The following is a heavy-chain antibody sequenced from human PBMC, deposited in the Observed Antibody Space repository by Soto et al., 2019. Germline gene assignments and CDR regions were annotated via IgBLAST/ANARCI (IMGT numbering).Heavy chain of an antibody. V-gene: IGHV5-51*07. Sequence: GSSLNTCYXCGGNSFTMYWIAWLHAMAGRGPEWMGIIYTGDSDTTYSSPFRGQATITADKTISTVYLQLSRLKASDNAIYYCARQQRYMATINNDAFDIWGQGTMVTVSS. CDR1: GNSFTMYW. CDR3: ARQQRYMATINNDAFDI. J-gene: IGHJ3*02. CDR2: IYTGDSDT. D-gene: IGHD5-12*01.